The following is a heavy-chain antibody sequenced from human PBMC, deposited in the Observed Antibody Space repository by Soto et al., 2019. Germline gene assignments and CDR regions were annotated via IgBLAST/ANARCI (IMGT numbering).Heavy chain of an antibody. Sequence: LRLSCAASGFTFNNYGMHWVRQAPGKGLEWVVVISYDGSNKYYADSVKGRFTISRDNSKNTLYLQMNSLRAEDTAVYYCAKERDIVVVVAPLDYWGQGTLVTVYS. D-gene: IGHD2-15*01. J-gene: IGHJ4*02. V-gene: IGHV3-30*18. CDR3: AKERDIVVVVAPLDY. CDR1: GFTFNNYG. CDR2: ISYDGSNK.